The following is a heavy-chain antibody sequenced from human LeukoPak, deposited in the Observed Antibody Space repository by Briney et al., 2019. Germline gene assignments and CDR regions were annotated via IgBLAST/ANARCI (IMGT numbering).Heavy chain of an antibody. Sequence: ASVKVSCTASGYTFTSYAMHWVRQAPGQRLEWMGWINAGNGNTKYSQKFQGRVTITRDTSASTAYMELSSLRSEDTAVYYCARAYHSGYIDYWGQGTLVTVSS. V-gene: IGHV1-3*01. CDR1: GYTFTSYA. CDR2: INAGNGNT. J-gene: IGHJ4*02. CDR3: ARAYHSGYIDY. D-gene: IGHD1-26*01.